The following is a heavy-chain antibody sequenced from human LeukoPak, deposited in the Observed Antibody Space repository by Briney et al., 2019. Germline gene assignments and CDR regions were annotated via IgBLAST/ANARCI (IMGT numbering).Heavy chain of an antibody. D-gene: IGHD6-6*01. CDR1: GYTFTSYG. CDR3: ARGPSIAARYYFDY. J-gene: IGHJ4*02. V-gene: IGHV1-8*02. CDR2: MNPNSGNT. Sequence: ASVKVSCKASGYTFTSYGINWVRQATGQGLEWMGWMNPNSGNTGYAQKFQGRVTMTRNTSISTAYMELSSLRSEDTAVYYCARGPSIAARYYFDYWGQGTLVTVSS.